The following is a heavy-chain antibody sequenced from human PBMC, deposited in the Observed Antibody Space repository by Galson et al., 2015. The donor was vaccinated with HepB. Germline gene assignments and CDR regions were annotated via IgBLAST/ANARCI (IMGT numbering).Heavy chain of an antibody. CDR2: ISAYNGNT. CDR1: GYTFTGYG. V-gene: IGHV1-18*01. Sequence: SVKVSCKASGYTFTGYGISWVRQAPGQGLEWMGWISAYNGNTNYAQKLQGRVTMTTDTSTSTAYMELRSLRSDDTAVYYCAREYYDFWSGYYYYYYMDVWGKGTTVTVSS. CDR3: AREYYDFWSGYYYYYYMDV. J-gene: IGHJ6*03. D-gene: IGHD3-3*01.